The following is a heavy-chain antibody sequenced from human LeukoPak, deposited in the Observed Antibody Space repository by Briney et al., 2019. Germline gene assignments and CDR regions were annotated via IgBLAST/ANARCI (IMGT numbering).Heavy chain of an antibody. CDR2: IYTSGST. J-gene: IGHJ4*02. CDR3: VGLAVAGIFDY. V-gene: IGHV4-61*02. Sequence: SETLSLTCTVSGGSISSGSYYWSWIRQPAGKGLEWIGRIYTSGSTNYNPSLKSRVTISVDTSKNQFSLKLSSVTAADTAVYYCVGLAVAGIFDYWGQRTLVTVSS. CDR1: GGSISSGSYY. D-gene: IGHD6-19*01.